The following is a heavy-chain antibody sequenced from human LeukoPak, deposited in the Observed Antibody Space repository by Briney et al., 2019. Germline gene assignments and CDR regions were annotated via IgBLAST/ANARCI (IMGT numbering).Heavy chain of an antibody. D-gene: IGHD3-10*01. Sequence: GGSLRLPCAASGFTLSSYGIHWVRQAPGKGLEWVAVISYHGSDQFYADSVEGRFTVSRDNSKNTLYLQMNSLRPEDTAVYFCAKDRGAAAWVLYFDYWGQGTLVTVSS. CDR2: ISYHGSDQ. V-gene: IGHV3-30*18. CDR3: AKDRGAAAWVLYFDY. CDR1: GFTLSSYG. J-gene: IGHJ4*02.